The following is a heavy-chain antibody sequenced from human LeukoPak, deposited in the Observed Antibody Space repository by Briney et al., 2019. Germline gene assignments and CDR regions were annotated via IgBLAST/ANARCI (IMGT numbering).Heavy chain of an antibody. CDR2: IWYDGSNK. CDR1: GSTFSSYG. CDR3: AKDDSSGYYHD. Sequence: PGGSLRLSCAASGSTFSSYGMHWVRQAPGKGLEWVAVIWYDGSNKYYADSVKGRFTISRDNSKNTLYLQMNSLRAEDTAVYYCAKDDSSGYYHDWGQGTMVTVSS. V-gene: IGHV3-33*06. D-gene: IGHD3-22*01. J-gene: IGHJ3*01.